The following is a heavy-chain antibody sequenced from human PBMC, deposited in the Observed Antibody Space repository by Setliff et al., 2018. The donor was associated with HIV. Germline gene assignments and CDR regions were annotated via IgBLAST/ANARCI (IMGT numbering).Heavy chain of an antibody. CDR1: GFTFSNYW. V-gene: IGHV3-7*01. CDR2: IKQEGREK. D-gene: IGHD5-18*01. CDR3: ARVGYKDACHM. J-gene: IGHJ3*02. Sequence: PGGSLRLSCVASGFTFSNYWMSWVRQAPGKGLEWVANIKQEGREKYYVDSVKGRFTISRDNSKNTLYLQMDSLRIEDTAVYYCARVGYKDACHMWGQGTMVTVSS.